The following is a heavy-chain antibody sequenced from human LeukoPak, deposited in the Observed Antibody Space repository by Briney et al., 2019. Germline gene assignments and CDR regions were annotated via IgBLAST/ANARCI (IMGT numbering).Heavy chain of an antibody. CDR2: ISYDESKI. Sequence: QSGGSLRLSCAASGFTFSSSAMHWVRQAPGEGLEWVAVISYDESKIYYADSVKGRFTISRDLSTNTLYLQMNSLTTEDTAMYFCARRPVAAEYFQHWGQGTLVTVSS. J-gene: IGHJ1*01. V-gene: IGHV3-30*04. D-gene: IGHD6-25*01. CDR3: ARRPVAAEYFQH. CDR1: GFTFSSSA.